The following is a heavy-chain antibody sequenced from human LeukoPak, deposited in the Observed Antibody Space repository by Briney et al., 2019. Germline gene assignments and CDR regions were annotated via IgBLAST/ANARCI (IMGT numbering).Heavy chain of an antibody. CDR3: ARRGYAYGWGWFDP. Sequence: SETLSLTCAVYGGSFSGYYWSWIRQPPGKGLEWIGEINHSGSTNYNPSLKSRVTISVDTSKNQFSLKVNSVTAADTAVYYCARRGYAYGWGWFDPWGQGTLVTVSS. J-gene: IGHJ5*02. CDR2: INHSGST. CDR1: GGSFSGYY. V-gene: IGHV4-34*01. D-gene: IGHD5-18*01.